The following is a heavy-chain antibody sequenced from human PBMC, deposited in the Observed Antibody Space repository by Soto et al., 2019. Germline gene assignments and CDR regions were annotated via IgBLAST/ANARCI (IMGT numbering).Heavy chain of an antibody. CDR2: IYYSGST. CDR3: ARDRRSYITGTTDWFDP. J-gene: IGHJ5*02. CDR1: GGSISSGGYY. V-gene: IGHV4-31*03. D-gene: IGHD1-7*01. Sequence: KTSETLSLTCTVSGGSISSGGYYWSWIRQHPGKGLEWIGYIYYSGSTYYNPSLKSRVTISVDTSKNQFSLKLSSVTAADTAVYYCARDRRSYITGTTDWFDPWGQGTLVTVSS.